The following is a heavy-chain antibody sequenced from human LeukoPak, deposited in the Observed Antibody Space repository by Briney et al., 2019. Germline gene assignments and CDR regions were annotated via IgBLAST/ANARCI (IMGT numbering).Heavy chain of an antibody. CDR1: GFTFSSYA. V-gene: IGHV3-23*01. CDR3: AKDMYYYGSGSYSDY. Sequence: NPGGSLRLSCAASGFTFSSYAMSWVRQAPGKGLEWVSAISGSGGSTYYADSVKGRFTISRDNSKNTLYLQMNSLRAEDTAVYYCAKDMYYYGSGSYSDYWGQGTLVTVSS. CDR2: ISGSGGST. J-gene: IGHJ4*02. D-gene: IGHD3-10*01.